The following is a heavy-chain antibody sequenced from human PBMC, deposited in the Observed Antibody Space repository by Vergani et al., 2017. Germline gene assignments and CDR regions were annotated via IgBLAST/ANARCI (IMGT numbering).Heavy chain of an antibody. V-gene: IGHV1-2*02. CDR3: ARGQWLTTVSFDD. CDR1: GYTFTGYY. CDR2: IKPNSGAT. D-gene: IGHD6-19*01. Sequence: QVQLVQSGAEVKQPGSSVKVSCTASGYTFTGYYMHWVRQAPGQGLEWMGWIKPNSGATNYAQKFQGRVTMTRDTSISTTYMEMSRLRSEDTAVYYCARGQWLTTVSFDDWGQGTLVTVSS. J-gene: IGHJ4*02.